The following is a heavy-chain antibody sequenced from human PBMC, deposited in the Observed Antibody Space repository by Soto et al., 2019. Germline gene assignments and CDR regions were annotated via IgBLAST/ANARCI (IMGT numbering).Heavy chain of an antibody. Sequence: ASVKVSCKASVYTFTSYDINWVRQATGQGLEWMGWMNPNSGNTGYAQKFQGRVTMTRNTSISTAYMELSSLRSEDTAVYYCARGSQRHNWFDPWGQGTLVTVSS. CDR2: MNPNSGNT. CDR1: VYTFTSYD. D-gene: IGHD2-2*01. V-gene: IGHV1-8*01. CDR3: ARGSQRHNWFDP. J-gene: IGHJ5*02.